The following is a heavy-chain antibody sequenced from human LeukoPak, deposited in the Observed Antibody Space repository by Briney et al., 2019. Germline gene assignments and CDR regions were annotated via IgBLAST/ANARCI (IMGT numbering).Heavy chain of an antibody. CDR2: INHSGST. Sequence: SETLSLTCAVYGGSFSGYYWSWIRQPPGKGLEWIGEINHSGSTNYNPSLKSRVTISVDTSKNQFSLKLSSVTAADTAVYYCARGRGYCTGASCDIDYWGQGTLVTVSS. V-gene: IGHV4-34*01. J-gene: IGHJ4*02. D-gene: IGHD2-8*02. CDR3: ARGRGYCTGASCDIDY. CDR1: GGSFSGYY.